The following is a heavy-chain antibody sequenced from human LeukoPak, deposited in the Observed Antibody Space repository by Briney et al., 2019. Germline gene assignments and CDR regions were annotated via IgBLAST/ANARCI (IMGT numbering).Heavy chain of an antibody. CDR3: ARAFSSDIAAAGSDY. Sequence: DSVKVSCTVSGYTFTSYGISWVRQAPGQGLEWMGWISAYNGNTNYAQKLQGRDTMTTDTSTSTAYMELRSLRSDDTAVYYCARAFSSDIAAAGSDYWGQGTLVTVSS. J-gene: IGHJ4*02. CDR2: ISAYNGNT. CDR1: GYTFTSYG. D-gene: IGHD6-13*01. V-gene: IGHV1-18*01.